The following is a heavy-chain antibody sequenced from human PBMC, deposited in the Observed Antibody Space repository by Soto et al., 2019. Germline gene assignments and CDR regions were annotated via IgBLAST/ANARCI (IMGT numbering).Heavy chain of an antibody. V-gene: IGHV4-34*01. CDR2: INHSVST. CDR3: ARGPAYYDFWSGYYMYYYYYYMDV. D-gene: IGHD3-3*01. CDR1: GGSFSGYY. J-gene: IGHJ6*03. Sequence: SETLSLTCAVYGGSFSGYYWSWIRQPPGKGLEWIGEINHSVSTNYNPSLKSRVTISVDTSKNQFSLKLSSVTAADTAVYYCARGPAYYDFWSGYYMYYYYYYMDVWGKGTTVTVSS.